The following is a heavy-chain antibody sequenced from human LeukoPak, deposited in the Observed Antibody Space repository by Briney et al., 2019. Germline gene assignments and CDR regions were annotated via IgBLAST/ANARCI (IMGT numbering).Heavy chain of an antibody. CDR2: ISGGGGST. V-gene: IGHV3-23*01. CDR1: GFTFSSYA. D-gene: IGHD4-17*01. Sequence: GGSLRLSCAASGFTFSSYAMSWVRQAPGKGLEWVSAISGGGGSTYYADSVKGRFTISRDNSKNTLYLQMNSLRAEDTAVYYCAKDSPYGDYVLVIFDIWGQGTMVTVSS. J-gene: IGHJ3*02. CDR3: AKDSPYGDYVLVIFDI.